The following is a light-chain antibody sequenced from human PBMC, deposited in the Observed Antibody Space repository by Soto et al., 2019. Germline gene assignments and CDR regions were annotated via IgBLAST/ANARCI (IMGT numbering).Light chain of an antibody. J-gene: IGKJ1*01. V-gene: IGKV1-39*01. CDR3: QQSYSFWT. Sequence: DIQMTQSPSSLSASVGDRVTITCRASQSISSYLNWYQQKPGKAPKLLIYAASSLQSGVPSRFSGSGAGTDFHLTISSLQPEDFATYYCQQSYSFWTFGQGTKVEIK. CDR2: AAS. CDR1: QSISSY.